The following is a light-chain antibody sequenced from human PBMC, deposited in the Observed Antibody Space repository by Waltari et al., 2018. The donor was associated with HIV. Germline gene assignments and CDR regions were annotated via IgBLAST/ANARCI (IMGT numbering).Light chain of an antibody. J-gene: IGLJ3*02. V-gene: IGLV2-14*01. CDR3: SSYTSSNTQV. CDR1: SSDVGGYNY. Sequence: QSALTQPASVSGSPGQSITISCTGTSSDVGGYNYVSWYQQHPGKAPKLMIYEVNIRPAGVSNRFSGSKSGNMASLTISGLQVEDEADYYCSSYTSSNTQVFGGGTKLTVL. CDR2: EVN.